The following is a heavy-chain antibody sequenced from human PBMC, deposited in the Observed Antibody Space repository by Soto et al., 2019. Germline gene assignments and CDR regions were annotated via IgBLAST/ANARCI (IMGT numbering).Heavy chain of an antibody. J-gene: IGHJ5*02. CDR1: GFILSDHH. D-gene: IGHD6-6*01. V-gene: IGHV3-72*01. CDR3: ARRGPDAREYDL. Sequence: EVQLVESGGDLVQPGGSLRLSCAVSGFILSDHHMGWVRQAPGKGLEWVGLSRNKGNSYTTEYAASVKGRFIISRDESDNSLKLQMNSLKTEDTAIYYCARRGPDAREYDLWGQGTLVTVSP. CDR2: SRNKGNSYTT.